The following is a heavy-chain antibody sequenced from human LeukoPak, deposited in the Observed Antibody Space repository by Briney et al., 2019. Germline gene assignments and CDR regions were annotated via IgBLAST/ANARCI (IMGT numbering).Heavy chain of an antibody. CDR2: INHSGST. J-gene: IGHJ4*02. Sequence: SETLSLTCAVYGGPFSGYYWSWIRQPPGKGLEWIGEINHSGSTNYNPSLKSRVTISVDTSKNQFSLKLSSVTAADTAAYYCARGPKRAQYSSPVNWGQGTLVTVSS. V-gene: IGHV4-34*01. D-gene: IGHD6-6*01. CDR1: GGPFSGYY. CDR3: ARGPKRAQYSSPVN.